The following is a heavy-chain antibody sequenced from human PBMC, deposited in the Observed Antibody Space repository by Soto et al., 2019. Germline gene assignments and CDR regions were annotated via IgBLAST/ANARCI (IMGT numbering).Heavy chain of an antibody. V-gene: IGHV3-30*18. CDR3: AKEDYGDYRDAFDI. Sequence: QVQLVESGGGVVQPGRSLRLSCAASGFTFSSYGMHWVRQAPGKGLEWVAVISYDGSNKYYADSVKGRFTISRDNSKNTLYLQMNSLRAEDTAVYYCAKEDYGDYRDAFDIWGQGTMVTVSS. CDR2: ISYDGSNK. J-gene: IGHJ3*02. CDR1: GFTFSSYG. D-gene: IGHD4-17*01.